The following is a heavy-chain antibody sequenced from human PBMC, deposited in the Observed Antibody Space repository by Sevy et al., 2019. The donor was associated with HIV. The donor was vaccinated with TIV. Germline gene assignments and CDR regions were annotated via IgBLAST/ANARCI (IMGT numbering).Heavy chain of an antibody. CDR1: GFTVNDKY. D-gene: IGHD6-13*01. J-gene: IGHJ4*02. CDR3: VSLFLSYRSSWSYFDY. Sequence: GGSLRLSCAISGFTVNDKYIIWVRQAPGKGLEWVSVIFSSGSTYYADSAKGRFTISRDNTKNPVNLQMNSVRAEDTAVYYCVSLFLSYRSSWSYFDYWGQGTLVTVSS. CDR2: IFSSGST. V-gene: IGHV3-66*02.